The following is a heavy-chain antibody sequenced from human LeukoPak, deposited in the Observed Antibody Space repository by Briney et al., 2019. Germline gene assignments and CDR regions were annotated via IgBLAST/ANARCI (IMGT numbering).Heavy chain of an antibody. D-gene: IGHD5-18*01. CDR1: GGSISSSSYY. CDR3: ARIGIEYSYGFPR. Sequence: SETLSLTCTVSGGSISSSSYYWGWIRQPPGKGLEWIGSIYYSGSTYYNPSLKSRVTISVDTSKNQFSLKLSSVTAADTAVYYCARIGIEYSYGFPRWGQGTLVTVSS. J-gene: IGHJ4*02. V-gene: IGHV4-39*07. CDR2: IYYSGST.